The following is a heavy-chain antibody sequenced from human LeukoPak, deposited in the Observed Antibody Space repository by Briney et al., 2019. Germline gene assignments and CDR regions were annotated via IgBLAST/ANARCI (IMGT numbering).Heavy chain of an antibody. V-gene: IGHV4-39*01. CDR3: ARHSDNSGPRWFDP. Sequence: SETLSLTCTVSGGSISSSSYYWACSRQPTGKGLEWIGSISYSGSTYYSPSLNSRATISADTSKNQFSLKLTSVTAADTAVYLCARHSDNSGPRWFDPWGQGALVTVSS. CDR1: GGSISSSSYY. D-gene: IGHD3-22*01. J-gene: IGHJ5*02. CDR2: ISYSGST.